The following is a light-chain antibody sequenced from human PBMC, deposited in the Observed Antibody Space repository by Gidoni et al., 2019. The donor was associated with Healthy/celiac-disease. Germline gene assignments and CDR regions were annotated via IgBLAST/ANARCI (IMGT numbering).Light chain of an antibody. Sequence: IQMTQSPSSLSASVGDRVTITCRASQGISSYLNWYQQKPGKAPKLLIYAASSLQSGVPSRFSGSGSGTDFTLTISSLQPEDFATYYCQQSYSTPMYTFGQETKLEIK. CDR1: QGISSY. CDR3: QQSYSTPMYT. J-gene: IGKJ2*01. V-gene: IGKV1-39*01. CDR2: AAS.